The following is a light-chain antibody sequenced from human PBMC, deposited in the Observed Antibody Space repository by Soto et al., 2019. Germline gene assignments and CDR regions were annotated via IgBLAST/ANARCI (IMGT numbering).Light chain of an antibody. CDR3: QTWGTGIPWV. CDR2: LNSDGSH. Sequence: QPVLTQSPSASASLGASVKLTCTLSSGHSSYAIAWHQQQPEKGPRYLMKLNSDGSHSKGDGIPDRFSGSSSGAERYLTISRLQSEDEADYYCQTWGTGIPWVFARGTNVTVL. J-gene: IGLJ3*02. CDR1: SGHSSYA. V-gene: IGLV4-69*01.